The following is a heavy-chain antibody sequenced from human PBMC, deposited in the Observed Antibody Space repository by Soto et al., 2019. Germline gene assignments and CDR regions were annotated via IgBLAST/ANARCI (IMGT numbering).Heavy chain of an antibody. D-gene: IGHD6-13*01. CDR1: GFTFSSYE. CDR2: ISSSGSTI. Sequence: PGGSLRLSCAASGFTFSSYEMNWVRQAPGKGLEWVSYISSSGSTIYYADSVKGRFTISRDNAKNSLYLQMNSLRAEDTAVYYCARPLAAAGSFGYYYYYGMDVWGQGTTVTVSS. V-gene: IGHV3-48*03. J-gene: IGHJ6*02. CDR3: ARPLAAAGSFGYYYYYGMDV.